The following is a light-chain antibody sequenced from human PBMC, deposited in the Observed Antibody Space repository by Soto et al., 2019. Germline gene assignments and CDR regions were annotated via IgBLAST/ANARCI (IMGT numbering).Light chain of an antibody. CDR1: QSINIF. V-gene: IGKV1-39*01. J-gene: IGKJ2*01. Sequence: DIQMTQSPSSLSASVGDRVTITRRASQSINIFLNWYPQQQGKPPNLLITAASSFRTGVPSRFSGRGSGTDFTLTIGRVQTEDSATYSCQQSHSEPYSFGQGTKVDIK. CDR3: QQSHSEPYS. CDR2: AAS.